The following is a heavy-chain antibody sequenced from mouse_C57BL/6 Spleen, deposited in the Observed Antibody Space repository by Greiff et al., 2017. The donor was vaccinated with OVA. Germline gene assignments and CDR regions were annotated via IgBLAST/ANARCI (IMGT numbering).Heavy chain of an antibody. CDR1: GYTFTSYT. V-gene: IGHV1-4*01. Sequence: VQLQQSGAELARPGASVKMSCKASGYTFTSYTMHWVKQRPGQGLEWIGYTNPSSGYTKYNQKFKDKATLTADKSSSTAYMQLSSLTSEDSAVYYCARSYDYDEEAWFAYWGQGTLVTVSA. CDR2: TNPSSGYT. J-gene: IGHJ3*01. CDR3: ARSYDYDEEAWFAY. D-gene: IGHD2-4*01.